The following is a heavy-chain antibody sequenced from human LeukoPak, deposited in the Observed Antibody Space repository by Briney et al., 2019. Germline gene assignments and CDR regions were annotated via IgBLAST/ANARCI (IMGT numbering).Heavy chain of an antibody. CDR3: TGRKVRDDDPSVY. D-gene: IGHD5-24*01. CDR2: IRSKANSYAT. J-gene: IGHJ4*02. CDR1: GFTFSGST. V-gene: IGHV3-73*01. Sequence: PGGSLRLSCAASGFTFSGSTMHWVRQAPGKGLEWVARIRSKANSYATAYAASVKGRFTISRDDSKNTAYLKMNSLKTDDTAVYYCTGRKVRDDDPSVYWGQGTMVSVSS.